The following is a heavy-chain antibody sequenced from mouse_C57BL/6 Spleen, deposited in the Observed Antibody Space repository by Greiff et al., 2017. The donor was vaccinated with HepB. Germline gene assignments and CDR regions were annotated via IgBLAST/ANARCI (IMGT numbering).Heavy chain of an antibody. J-gene: IGHJ2*01. CDR3: ARHGDDYDDYFDY. D-gene: IGHD2-4*01. CDR1: GFSLTSYG. V-gene: IGHV2-6-1*01. CDR2: IWSDGST. Sequence: VKLMESGPGLVAPSQSLSITCTVSGFSLTSYGVHWVRQPPGKGLEWLVVIWSDGSTTYNSALKSRLSISKDNSKSQVFLKMNSLQTDDTAMYYCARHGDDYDDYFDYWGQGTTLTVSS.